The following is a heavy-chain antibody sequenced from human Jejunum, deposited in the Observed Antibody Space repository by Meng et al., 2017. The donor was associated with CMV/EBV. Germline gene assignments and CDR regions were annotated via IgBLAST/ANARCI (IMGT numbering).Heavy chain of an antibody. D-gene: IGHD4-23*01. V-gene: IGHV3-23*01. J-gene: IGHJ4*02. Sequence: SGFTFSNYAMSWARQAPGEGLEWVSTISGSGSSTYYADSVRGQFAISRDNSENTVYLQVHSLRAGDTAVYYCAKRSGYGANSFFDNWGQGTLVTVSS. CDR1: GFTFSNYA. CDR3: AKRSGYGANSFFDN. CDR2: ISGSGSST.